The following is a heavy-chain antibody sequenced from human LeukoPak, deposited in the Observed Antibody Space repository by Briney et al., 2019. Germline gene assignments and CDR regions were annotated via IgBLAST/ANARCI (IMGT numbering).Heavy chain of an antibody. CDR3: AHRTSVTSVDY. CDR2: IYWNDDK. V-gene: IGHV2-5*01. J-gene: IGHJ4*02. CDR1: GFSVSTCGVV. D-gene: IGHD4-17*01. Sequence: SGPTLVNPTQTLTLTCTLSGFSVSTCGVVLGWLRQPPGKAPEWLAFIYWNDDKRYSPSLTSRLTITRDTSKNQVVLTMTNMDPVDTATYYCAHRTSVTSVDYWGQGTLVTVSS.